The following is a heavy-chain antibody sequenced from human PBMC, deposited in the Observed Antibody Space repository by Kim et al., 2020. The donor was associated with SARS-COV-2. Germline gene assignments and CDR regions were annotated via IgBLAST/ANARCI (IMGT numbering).Heavy chain of an antibody. Sequence: DSVEGRFTISRDDSKNTVYWELNSLRDEDSAVYYCATEGGTSGRCGYFDSWGQGTLVTVSS. D-gene: IGHD2-15*01. CDR3: ATEGGTSGRCGYFDS. V-gene: IGHV3-30*02. J-gene: IGHJ4*02.